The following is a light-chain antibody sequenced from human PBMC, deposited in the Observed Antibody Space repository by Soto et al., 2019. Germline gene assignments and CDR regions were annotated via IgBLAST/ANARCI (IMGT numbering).Light chain of an antibody. V-gene: IGKV3-20*01. CDR3: QQYGSSRFT. CDR1: QSISSSY. Sequence: EIVLTQSPGTLSLSPGERATLSCRASQSISSSYLAWYQQKPGQAPRLLVYGASSRATGIPDRFSGSGSGTDFTLTIRRLEPEDFAVYYCQQYGSSRFTFGPGTNVDIK. J-gene: IGKJ3*01. CDR2: GAS.